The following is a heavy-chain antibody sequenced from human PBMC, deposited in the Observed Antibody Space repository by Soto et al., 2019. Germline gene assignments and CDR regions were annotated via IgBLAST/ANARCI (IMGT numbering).Heavy chain of an antibody. CDR3: ARDGPLNYDSSGYYSGYYYYGMDV. D-gene: IGHD3-22*01. V-gene: IGHV1-8*01. Sequence: ASVKVSCKASGYTFTSYDINWVRQATGQGLEWMGWMNPNSGNTDYAQKFQGRVTMTRNTSISTAYMELRSLRSDDTAVYYCARDGPLNYDSSGYYSGYYYYGMDVWGQGTTVTVSS. J-gene: IGHJ6*02. CDR2: MNPNSGNT. CDR1: GYTFTSYD.